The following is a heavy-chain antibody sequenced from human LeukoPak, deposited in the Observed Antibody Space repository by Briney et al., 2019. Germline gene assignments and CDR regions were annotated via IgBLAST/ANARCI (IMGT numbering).Heavy chain of an antibody. D-gene: IGHD6-19*01. CDR2: TYYRSKRYN. V-gene: IGHV6-1*01. CDR1: GDGVSSNSGA. J-gene: IGHJ3*02. Sequence: SQTLSLTCAISGDGVSSNSGAWNWIRQSPSRGLEWLGRTYYRSKRYNDYAVSVESRITINPDTSKNQFSLQLNSVTPEDTAVYYCAKGQWLVNDAFNIWGQGTMVTVSS. CDR3: AKGQWLVNDAFNI.